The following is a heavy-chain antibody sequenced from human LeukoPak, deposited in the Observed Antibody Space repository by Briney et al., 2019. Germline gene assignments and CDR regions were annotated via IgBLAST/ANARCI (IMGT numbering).Heavy chain of an antibody. V-gene: IGHV1-2*02. CDR1: GYTFTGYY. J-gene: IGHJ6*02. D-gene: IGHD3-22*01. Sequence: GASVKVSCKASGYTFTGYYIHWVRQAPGQGPEWMGWINPNSGGTNYAQKFQGRVTMTRDTSISTAYMELSRLRSDDTAVYYCARGAPGDSGGYLGYLGMDVWGQGTTVTVSS. CDR2: INPNSGGT. CDR3: ARGAPGDSGGYLGYLGMDV.